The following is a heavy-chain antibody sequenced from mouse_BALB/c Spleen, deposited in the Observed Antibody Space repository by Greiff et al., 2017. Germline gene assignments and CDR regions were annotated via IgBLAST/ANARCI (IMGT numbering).Heavy chain of an antibody. D-gene: IGHD4-1*01. CDR1: GYTFTSYW. CDR2: INPSTGYT. V-gene: IGHV1-7*01. CDR3: ARGWDSWFAY. J-gene: IGHJ3*01. Sequence: VQLQQSGAELAKPGASVKMSCKASGYTFTSYWMHWVKQRPGQGLEWIGYINPSTGYTEYKQKFKDKATLTADKSSSTAYMQLSSLTSEDSAVYYCARGWDSWFAYWGQGTLVTVSA.